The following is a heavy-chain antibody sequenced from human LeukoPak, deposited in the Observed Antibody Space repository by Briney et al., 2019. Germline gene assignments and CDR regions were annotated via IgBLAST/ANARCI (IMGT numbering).Heavy chain of an antibody. CDR3: ARVGFTTSWSNFDY. CDR2: INPNGGDT. D-gene: IGHD2-2*01. V-gene: IGHV1-2*06. CDR1: GYNFPAYF. J-gene: IGHJ4*02. Sequence: GASVTVSFKAAGYNFPAYFVHWVRQAPGQGLEWMGRINPNGGDTNYAQKFQGRVTMASDTSISTAYMELSSLISDDTAVYYCARVGFTTSWSNFDYWGQGTLVTVSS.